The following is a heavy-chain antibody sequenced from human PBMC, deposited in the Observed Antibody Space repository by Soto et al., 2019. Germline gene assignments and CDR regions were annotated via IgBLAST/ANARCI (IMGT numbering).Heavy chain of an antibody. J-gene: IGHJ6*02. CDR3: ARRRYCGYDCYHKHYYGMDV. Sequence: QVQLVQSGAELKKTGSSVKVSCRASGDTFSSYAVNWVRQAPGRGLEWMGRIITVLATTDYAQKFKGRVTVTAEKTTNTVYMELSSLRSEDTAVYYCARRRYCGYDCYHKHYYGMDVWGQGTTVTVAS. CDR2: IITVLATT. CDR1: GDTFSSYA. V-gene: IGHV1-69*08. D-gene: IGHD2-21*01.